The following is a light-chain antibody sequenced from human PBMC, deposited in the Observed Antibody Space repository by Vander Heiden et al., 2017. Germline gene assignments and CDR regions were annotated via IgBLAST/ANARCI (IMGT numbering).Light chain of an antibody. J-gene: IGKJ3*01. CDR1: QSVSSSY. CDR3: QQDGSSPRT. CDR2: GAS. Sequence: EIVLTQSPGTLSLSPGERATISCRASQSVSSSYLAWYQQKPGQAPRLLIYGASSRATGIPDRFSGSGSGTDFTLTISRLEPEDFAVYYCQQDGSSPRTFGHGTKVDIK. V-gene: IGKV3-20*01.